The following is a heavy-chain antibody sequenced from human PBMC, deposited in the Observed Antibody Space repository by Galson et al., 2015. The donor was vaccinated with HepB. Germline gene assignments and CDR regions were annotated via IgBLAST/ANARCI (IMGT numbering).Heavy chain of an antibody. CDR1: GFTFSSYG. V-gene: IGHV3-33*01. Sequence: SLRLSCAASGFTFSSYGMHWVRQAPGKGLEWVAVIWYDGSNKYYADSVKGRFTISRDNSKNTLYLQMNSLRAEDTAVYYCARGDYGGNSIYYYYGMDVWGQGTTVTVSS. J-gene: IGHJ6*02. CDR3: ARGDYGGNSIYYYYGMDV. CDR2: IWYDGSNK. D-gene: IGHD4-23*01.